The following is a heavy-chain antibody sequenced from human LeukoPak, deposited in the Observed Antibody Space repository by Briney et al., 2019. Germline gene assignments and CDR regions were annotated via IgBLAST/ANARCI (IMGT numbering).Heavy chain of an antibody. CDR3: AKSYYDSSGYRGDLEY. V-gene: IGHV3-30*04. J-gene: IGHJ4*02. D-gene: IGHD3-22*01. Sequence: GGSLRLSCAASGFTFSSYAMHWVRQAPGKGLEWVAVISYDGSNKYYADSVKGRFTISRDNSKNTLYLQMNSLRAEDTAVYYCAKSYYDSSGYRGDLEYWGQGTLVTVSS. CDR1: GFTFSSYA. CDR2: ISYDGSNK.